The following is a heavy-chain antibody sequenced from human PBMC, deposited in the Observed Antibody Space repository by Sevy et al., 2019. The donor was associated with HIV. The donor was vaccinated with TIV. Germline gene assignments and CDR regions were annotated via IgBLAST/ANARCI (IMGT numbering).Heavy chain of an antibody. CDR3: TRATDTYDNSGGMDV. V-gene: IGHV3-21*01. CDR1: GFTFSYYS. Sequence: GGSLRLSCAASGFTFSYYSMNWVRQAPGKGLQWVSSISSGSSYIYYADSVKGRFTISRDNAKNSLYLQMNSLRAEDTAVYYCTRATDTYDNSGGMDVWGQGTTVTVSS. CDR2: ISSGSSYI. J-gene: IGHJ6*02. D-gene: IGHD3-22*01.